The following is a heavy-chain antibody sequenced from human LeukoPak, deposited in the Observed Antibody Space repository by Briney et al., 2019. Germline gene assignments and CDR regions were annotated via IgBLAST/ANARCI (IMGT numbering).Heavy chain of an antibody. V-gene: IGHV4-34*01. CDR2: INHSGST. D-gene: IGHD3-22*01. CDR1: GGSFSGYY. CDR3: AGAPSHYYDSSGYGKTAFDI. Sequence: SETLSLTCAVYGGSFSGYYWSWIRQPPGKGLEWIGEINHSGSTNYNPSLKSRVTISVDTSKNQFSLKLSSVTAADTAVYYCAGAPSHYYDSSGYGKTAFDIWGQGTMVTVSS. J-gene: IGHJ3*02.